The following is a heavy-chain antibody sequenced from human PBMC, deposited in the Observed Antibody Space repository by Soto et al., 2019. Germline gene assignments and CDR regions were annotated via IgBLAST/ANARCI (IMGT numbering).Heavy chain of an antibody. V-gene: IGHV1-18*01. J-gene: IGHJ6*02. CDR1: GYTFTSYG. CDR2: ISAYNGNT. D-gene: IGHD3-9*01. CDR3: ARDRVDDILTGYLAPGYYYGMDV. Sequence: ASVKVSCKASGYTFTSYGISWVRQAPGQGLEWMGWISAYNGNTNYAQKFQGRVTITADESTSTAYMELSSLRSEDTAVYYCARDRVDDILTGYLAPGYYYGMDVWGQGTTVTVSS.